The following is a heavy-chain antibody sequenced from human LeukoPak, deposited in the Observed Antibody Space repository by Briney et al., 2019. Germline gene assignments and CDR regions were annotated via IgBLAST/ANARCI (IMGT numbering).Heavy chain of an antibody. D-gene: IGHD3-3*01. Sequence: GGPLSLSCASSGFIFRSYSMNWVRQAPGKGREWISYFNSRGRITYYADSVKGRFTISRDNAKNSLYLQMSSLRAEDAALYYCARGLLGWPRDEPGGFAPWGQGTLVTVSS. CDR3: ARGLLGWPRDEPGGFAP. CDR2: FNSRGRIT. V-gene: IGHV3-48*01. CDR1: GFIFRSYS. J-gene: IGHJ5*02.